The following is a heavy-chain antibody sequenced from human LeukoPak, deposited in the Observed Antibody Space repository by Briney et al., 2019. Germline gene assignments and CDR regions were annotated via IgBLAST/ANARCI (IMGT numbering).Heavy chain of an antibody. J-gene: IGHJ6*03. CDR1: GYTLTSYG. Sequence: ASMKVSCKASGYTLTSYGISWVRQAPGQGLDWMGWISAYNGNTRYAQKLQGRVTMTTDSSTSTAYMELRSLRSDDTAVYYCARGPIIDIVVIPAAADYYHMDVWGKGTTVTVSS. D-gene: IGHD2-2*01. V-gene: IGHV1-18*01. CDR2: ISAYNGNT. CDR3: ARGPIIDIVVIPAAADYYHMDV.